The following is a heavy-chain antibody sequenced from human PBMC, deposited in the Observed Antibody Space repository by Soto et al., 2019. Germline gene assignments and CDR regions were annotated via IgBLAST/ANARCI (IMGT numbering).Heavy chain of an antibody. CDR2: IIPILGIA. Sequence: QVQLVQSGAEVKKPGSSVKVSCKASGGTFSSYTISWVRQAPGQGLEWMGRIIPILGIANYAQKFQGRVTITADKSTSTAYMELSSLRSEDTAVYYCARSPGYSSSWYFYYWGQGTLVTVSS. V-gene: IGHV1-69*02. D-gene: IGHD6-13*01. CDR3: ARSPGYSSSWYFYY. J-gene: IGHJ4*02. CDR1: GGTFSSYT.